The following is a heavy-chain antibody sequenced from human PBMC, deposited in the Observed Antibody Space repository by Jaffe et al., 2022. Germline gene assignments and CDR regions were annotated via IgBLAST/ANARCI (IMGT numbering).Heavy chain of an antibody. J-gene: IGHJ5*02. CDR2: IYYSGYT. Sequence: QLQLQESGPGLVKPSETLSLTCAVSGGSISSSSYYWGWIRQPPGKGLEWIGSIYYSGYTYYNPSLKSRVTISVDTSKNQYSLRLSSVTAADTAVYYCARTYYYVSGSENWFDPWGQGTLVTVSS. CDR1: GGSISSSSYY. V-gene: IGHV4-39*01. CDR3: ARTYYYVSGSENWFDP. D-gene: IGHD3-10*01.